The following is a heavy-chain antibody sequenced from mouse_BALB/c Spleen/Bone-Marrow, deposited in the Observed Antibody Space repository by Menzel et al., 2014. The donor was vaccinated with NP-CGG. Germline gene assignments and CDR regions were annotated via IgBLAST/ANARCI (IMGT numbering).Heavy chain of an antibody. D-gene: IGHD6-1*01. CDR1: GYTFTSYV. Sequence: PXQVKPGASVKMSCKASGYTFTSYVMHWVKQKPGQGLEWIGYINPYNDGTKYXEKFKGKATLTSDKSSSTAYMELSSLTSEDSAVYYCARRGRIAEALGYWGQGTTLTVSS. CDR3: ARRGRIAEALGY. J-gene: IGHJ2*01. V-gene: IGHV1-14*01. CDR2: INPYNDGT.